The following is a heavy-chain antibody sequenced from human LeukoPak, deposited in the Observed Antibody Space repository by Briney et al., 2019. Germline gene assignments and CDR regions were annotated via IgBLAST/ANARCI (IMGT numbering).Heavy chain of an antibody. Sequence: GGSLRLSCAASGFTFSSYGMNWVRQAPGKGLVWVSRINSDGSSTSYADSVKDRFTISRDNAKNTLYLQMNSLRAEDTALYYCARDHGREWGNFDYWGQGTLVTVSS. V-gene: IGHV3-74*01. J-gene: IGHJ4*02. CDR2: INSDGSST. D-gene: IGHD3-3*01. CDR1: GFTFSSYG. CDR3: ARDHGREWGNFDY.